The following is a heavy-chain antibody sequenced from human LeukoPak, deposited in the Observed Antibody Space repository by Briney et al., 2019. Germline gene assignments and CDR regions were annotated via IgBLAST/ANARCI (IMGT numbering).Heavy chain of an antibody. J-gene: IGHJ4*02. CDR1: GFTFSSYA. V-gene: IGHV3-23*01. D-gene: IGHD4-17*01. CDR2: ISGSGGSS. CDR3: ADYDYGDYVGFDY. Sequence: GGSLRLSCAASGFTFSSYAMSWVRQAPGKGLEWVSAISGSGGSSYYADSVKGRFTISRDNSKNTLYLQMNSLGAEDTAVYYCADYDYGDYVGFDYWGQGTLVTVSS.